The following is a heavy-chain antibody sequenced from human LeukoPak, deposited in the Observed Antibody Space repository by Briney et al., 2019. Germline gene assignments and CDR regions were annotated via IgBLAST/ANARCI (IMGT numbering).Heavy chain of an antibody. J-gene: IGHJ6*03. CDR3: ARDPYNGAYSEGYYYYYMDV. D-gene: IGHD1-1*01. Sequence: GGSLRLSCAAPGITFSNYNMNWFRQAPGKGLEWISSITSSSSYTFYADSVKGRFTISRDNAKNSLYLQMNSLRVEDTAIYYCARDPYNGAYSEGYYYYYMDVWGKGTTVTVSS. CDR2: ITSSSSYT. CDR1: GITFSNYN. V-gene: IGHV3-21*01.